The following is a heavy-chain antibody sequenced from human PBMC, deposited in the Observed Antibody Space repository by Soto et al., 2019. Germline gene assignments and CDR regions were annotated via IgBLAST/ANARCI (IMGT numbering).Heavy chain of an antibody. Sequence: QVHLVQSGAEVKKPGASVKVSCKASGYTFTSYGVTWVRQAPGQGLEWMGWISAHNGNTDYAQKLQGRVIVTRNTSTSTAYMELRSLRSDDTAVYYCARGRYGDYWGQGALVTVSS. CDR2: ISAHNGNT. CDR1: GYTFTSYG. J-gene: IGHJ4*02. D-gene: IGHD1-1*01. V-gene: IGHV1-18*01. CDR3: ARGRYGDY.